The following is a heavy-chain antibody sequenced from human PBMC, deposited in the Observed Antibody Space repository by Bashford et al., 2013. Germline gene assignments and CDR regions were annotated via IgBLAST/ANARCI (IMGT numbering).Heavy chain of an antibody. V-gene: IGHV1-46*01. CDR3: ARDWGVVTPADHVLFYMDV. J-gene: IGHJ6*03. CDR2: ISPTAGTT. D-gene: IGHD4-23*01. CDR1: GYTFSTRF. Sequence: ASVKVSCKASGYTFSTRFLHWVRQAPGQGPEWMGVISPTAGTTNYAEKFRGRVTMTRDTATSTVYMALSGLVSDDTAVYYCARDWGVVTPADHVLFYMDVWGRGTTVTVSS.